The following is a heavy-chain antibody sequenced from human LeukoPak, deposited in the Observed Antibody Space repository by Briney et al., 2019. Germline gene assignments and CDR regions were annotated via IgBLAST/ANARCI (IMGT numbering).Heavy chain of an antibody. Sequence: GGSLRLSCAASGFTFSNAWMSWVRQAPGKGLEWVSVIYSGGSTYYADSVKGRFTTSRDNSKNTLYLQMNSLRAEDTAVYYCARRSIAAFDAFDIWGPGTMVTVSS. CDR1: GFTFSNAW. CDR3: ARRSIAAFDAFDI. D-gene: IGHD6-6*01. J-gene: IGHJ3*02. V-gene: IGHV3-66*04. CDR2: IYSGGST.